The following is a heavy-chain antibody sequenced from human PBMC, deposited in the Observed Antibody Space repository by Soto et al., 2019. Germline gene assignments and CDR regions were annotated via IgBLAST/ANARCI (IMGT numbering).Heavy chain of an antibody. CDR2: IIPIFGTA. D-gene: IGHD2-15*01. Sequence: QVQLVQSGAEVKKPGSSVKVSCKASGGTFSSYAISWVRQAPGQGLEWMGGIIPIFGTANYAQKFQGRVTITADESTSTAYMELSSLRSEDTAVYYCARSKPYCSGGSYYSAHQGWFDPWGQGSLVTVSS. V-gene: IGHV1-69*01. J-gene: IGHJ5*02. CDR3: ARSKPYCSGGSYYSAHQGWFDP. CDR1: GGTFSSYA.